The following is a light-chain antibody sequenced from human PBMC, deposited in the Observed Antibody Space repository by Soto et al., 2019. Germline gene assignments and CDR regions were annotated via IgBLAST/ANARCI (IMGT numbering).Light chain of an antibody. CDR1: NSNIGSNT. Sequence: QSVLTQPPSASGTPGQRVTISCSGSNSNIGSNTVNWFQQLPGTAPKLLIYTNNQRPSGVPDRFSGSKSGTSASLAVSGLQSEDEADYYCAAWDDSLNGDVFGTGTKLTVL. J-gene: IGLJ1*01. CDR3: AAWDDSLNGDV. CDR2: TNN. V-gene: IGLV1-44*01.